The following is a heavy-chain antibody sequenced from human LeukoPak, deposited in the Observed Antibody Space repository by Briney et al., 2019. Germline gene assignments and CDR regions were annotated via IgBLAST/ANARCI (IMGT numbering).Heavy chain of an antibody. CDR1: DYTFTSYG. V-gene: IGHV1-18*01. CDR2: ISPYSDNT. Sequence: ASVKVSCKASDYTFTSYGISWVRQAPGQGLEWMGWISPYSDNTNYAQNLQGRVTMTTDTSTSTAYMELRSLTSDDTAMYYCARGGPFSIAAASVYYFDYWGQGTLVTVSS. CDR3: ARGGPFSIAAASVYYFDY. D-gene: IGHD6-13*01. J-gene: IGHJ4*02.